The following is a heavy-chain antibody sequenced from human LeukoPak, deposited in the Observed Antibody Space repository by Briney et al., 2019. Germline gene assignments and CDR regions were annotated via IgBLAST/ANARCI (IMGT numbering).Heavy chain of an antibody. D-gene: IGHD3-16*02. CDR3: ARAYYDYVWGSYHPGEVVTYFDY. Sequence: ASVKVSCKASGGTFSSYAISWVRQAPGQGLEWMGGIIPIFGTANYAQKFQGRITITADKSTSTAYMELSSLRSEDTAVYYCARAYYDYVWGSYHPGEVVTYFDYWGQGTLVTVSS. J-gene: IGHJ4*02. V-gene: IGHV1-69*06. CDR1: GGTFSSYA. CDR2: IIPIFGTA.